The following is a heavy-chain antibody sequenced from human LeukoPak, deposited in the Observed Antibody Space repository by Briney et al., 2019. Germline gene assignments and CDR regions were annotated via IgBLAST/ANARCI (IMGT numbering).Heavy chain of an antibody. CDR1: GFTFSSYS. CDR3: AREKSSGYSD. J-gene: IGHJ4*02. Sequence: GSLRLSCAASGFTFSSYSMNWVRQAPGKGLEWVGYIYYSGSTNYNPSLKSRVTISVDTSKNQFSLKLSSVTAADTAVYYCAREKSSGYSDWGQGTLVTVSS. V-gene: IGHV4-59*01. CDR2: IYYSGST. D-gene: IGHD3-22*01.